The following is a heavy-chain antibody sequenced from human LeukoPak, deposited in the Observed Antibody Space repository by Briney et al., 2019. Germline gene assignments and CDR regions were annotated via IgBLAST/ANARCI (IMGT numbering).Heavy chain of an antibody. J-gene: IGHJ3*02. V-gene: IGHV3-20*04. D-gene: IGHD3-9*01. CDR3: ARGALRYFDWLLDAFDI. Sequence: PGGSLRLSCAASGFTFDDYGMSWVRQAPGKGLEWVSGINWNGGSTGYADSVKGRFTISRDNAKNSLYLQMNSLRAEDTALYYCARGALRYFDWLLDAFDIWGQGTMVTVSS. CDR1: GFTFDDYG. CDR2: INWNGGST.